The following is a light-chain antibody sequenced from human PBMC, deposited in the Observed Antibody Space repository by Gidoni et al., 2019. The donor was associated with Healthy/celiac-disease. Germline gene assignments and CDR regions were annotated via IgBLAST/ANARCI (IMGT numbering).Light chain of an antibody. Sequence: QSVLTQPPSVSAAPGQKVTISCSGSSSNIGNNYLSWYQQLPGTAPKLLIYDNNKRPSGIPDRFSGSKSGTSATLGITGLQTGDEADYYCGTWDSSLSAGQVFGGGTKLTVL. CDR3: GTWDSSLSAGQV. CDR2: DNN. J-gene: IGLJ2*01. CDR1: SSNIGNNY. V-gene: IGLV1-51*01.